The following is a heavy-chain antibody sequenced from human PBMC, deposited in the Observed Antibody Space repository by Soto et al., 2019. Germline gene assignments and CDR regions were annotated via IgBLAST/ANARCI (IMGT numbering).Heavy chain of an antibody. Sequence: EVQLLESGGGLVQPGGSLRLSCAASGFTFSSYAMSWVRQAPGKGLEWVSAISGSGGSTYYADSVKGRFTISRDNSKNTLYLQMNSLRAEDTAVYYCAKDAEADTAMVTEAFDIWGQGTMVTVSS. V-gene: IGHV3-23*01. J-gene: IGHJ3*02. D-gene: IGHD5-18*01. CDR1: GFTFSSYA. CDR3: AKDAEADTAMVTEAFDI. CDR2: ISGSGGST.